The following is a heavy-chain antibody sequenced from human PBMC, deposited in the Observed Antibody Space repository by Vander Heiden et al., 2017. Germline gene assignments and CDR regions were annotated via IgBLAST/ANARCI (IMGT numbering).Heavy chain of an antibody. J-gene: IGHJ4*02. CDR3: AKGGDGYDRRFDY. CDR1: AASISSGGYY. V-gene: IGHV4-31*04. CDR2: IDNSGGT. Sequence: QVRLQQSGPGPVKPSQTLSPTCSVPAASISSGGYYWSWIRQHPGKGLEWIGYIDNSGGTYYNPSLKSQLTISFDTSQNQFSLRLSSVTAADKAVYYCAKGGDGYDRRFDYWGQGTLVTVSS. D-gene: IGHD5-12*01.